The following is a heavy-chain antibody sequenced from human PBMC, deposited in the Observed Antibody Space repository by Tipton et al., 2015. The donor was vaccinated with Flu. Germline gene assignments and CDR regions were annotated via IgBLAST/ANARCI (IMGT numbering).Heavy chain of an antibody. CDR1: GGSVSSGSYY. CDR2: IHYTGNT. Sequence: TLSLTCTVSGGSVSSGSYYWSWIRQSPGKGLEWIGYIHYTGNTNYNPSLKSRVTISVDTSKNQFSLKLSSVTAADTAVYYCARDGVNTYYYGSGARDAFDIWGQGTMVTVSS. J-gene: IGHJ3*02. V-gene: IGHV4-61*01. CDR3: ARDGVNTYYYGSGARDAFDI. D-gene: IGHD3-10*01.